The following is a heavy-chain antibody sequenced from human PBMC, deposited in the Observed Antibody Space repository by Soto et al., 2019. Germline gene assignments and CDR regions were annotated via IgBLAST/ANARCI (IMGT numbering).Heavy chain of an antibody. V-gene: IGHV1-3*01. CDR2: INAGNGNT. D-gene: IGHD6-19*01. J-gene: IGHJ3*02. Sequence: GASVKVSCKASGYTFTSYAMHWARQAPGQRLEWMGWINAGNGNTKYSQKFQGRVTITRDTSASTAYMELSSLRSEDTAVYYCARDPWIAVAGDDAFDIWGQGTMVTVSS. CDR3: ARDPWIAVAGDDAFDI. CDR1: GYTFTSYA.